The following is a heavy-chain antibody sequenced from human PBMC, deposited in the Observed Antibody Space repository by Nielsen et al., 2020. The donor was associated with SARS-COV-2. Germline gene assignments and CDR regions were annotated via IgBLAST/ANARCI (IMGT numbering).Heavy chain of an antibody. J-gene: IGHJ4*02. CDR1: GFTFSSYS. CDR2: ISSSSSYL. Sequence: GGSLRLSCAASGFTFSSYSMNWVRQAPGKGLEWVSSISSSSSYLYYADSVKGRFTISRDNAKSSLYLQMNSLRAEDTAVYYCAKDGDIVVVVAATDWGQGTLVTVSS. V-gene: IGHV3-21*04. CDR3: AKDGDIVVVVAATD. D-gene: IGHD2-15*01.